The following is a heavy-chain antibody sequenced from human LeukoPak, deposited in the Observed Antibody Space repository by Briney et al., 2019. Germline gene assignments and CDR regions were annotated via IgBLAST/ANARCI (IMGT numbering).Heavy chain of an antibody. Sequence: GESLKISCKGSGYSFTSYWIGWVRQMPGKGLEWMGIIYPGDSDTRYSPSFQGQDTISADKSISTAYLQWSSLKASDTAMYYCAVSYDSSGYDPERLDYWGQGTLVTVSS. CDR2: IYPGDSDT. D-gene: IGHD3-22*01. V-gene: IGHV5-51*01. CDR1: GYSFTSYW. CDR3: AVSYDSSGYDPERLDY. J-gene: IGHJ4*02.